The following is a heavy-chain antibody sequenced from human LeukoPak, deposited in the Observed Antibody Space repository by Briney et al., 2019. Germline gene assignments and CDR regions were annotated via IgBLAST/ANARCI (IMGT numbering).Heavy chain of an antibody. CDR2: IKQDGSAK. Sequence: GGSRRPSCPASGSPFSDYWMTWARQAPGKGRGWVANIKQDGSAKYYVDSVKGRFTISRDNAKNSLYLQMDSLRVEDTATYYCARWRGSTSERSDYWGQGTLVTVSS. D-gene: IGHD2-2*01. V-gene: IGHV3-7*01. CDR1: GSPFSDYW. CDR3: ARWRGSTSERSDY. J-gene: IGHJ4*02.